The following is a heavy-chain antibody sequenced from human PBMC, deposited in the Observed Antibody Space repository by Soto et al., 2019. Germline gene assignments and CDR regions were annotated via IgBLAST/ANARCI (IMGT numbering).Heavy chain of an antibody. V-gene: IGHV4-30-4*01. CDR2: IYYSGST. J-gene: IGHJ4*02. CDR1: GGSISSGDYY. D-gene: IGHD3-10*01. Sequence: QVQLQESGPGLVKPSQTLSLTCTVSGGSISSGDYYWSWIRQPPGKGLEWIGYIYYSGSTYYNPSLKSRVTFSVDTSKRQFSLKLRSVTAADTAVYYCARWWFGEFFDYWGQGTLVTVSS. CDR3: ARWWFGEFFDY.